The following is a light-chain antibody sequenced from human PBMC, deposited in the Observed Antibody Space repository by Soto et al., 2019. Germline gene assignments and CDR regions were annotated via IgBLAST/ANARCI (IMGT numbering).Light chain of an antibody. V-gene: IGKV1-5*01. J-gene: IGKJ4*01. CDR3: QQYYSFPLT. CDR1: QSIRSW. CDR2: DAY. Sequence: DIQMTQSPSILSASVGDRVTITCRASQSIRSWLAWYQQKPGKAPKLLIYDAYSLESGVPSRFSGSGSGTDFTLTISCLQSEDFATYYCQQYYSFPLTFGGGTKVDIK.